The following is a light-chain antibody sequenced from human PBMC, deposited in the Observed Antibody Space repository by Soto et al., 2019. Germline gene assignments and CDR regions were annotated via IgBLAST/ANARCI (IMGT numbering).Light chain of an antibody. J-gene: IGLJ2*01. CDR1: GSNIGSNS. CDR3: GTWESYLSVGV. Sequence: QSVLTQPPSVSAAPGQTVTISCSGGGSNIGSNSVSWYQQVPGTAPKLLLYDNDKRPSGIPDRFSGSKSGTSATLGITGLQIADEADYYCGTWESYLSVGVFGGGTKVTVL. V-gene: IGLV1-51*01. CDR2: DND.